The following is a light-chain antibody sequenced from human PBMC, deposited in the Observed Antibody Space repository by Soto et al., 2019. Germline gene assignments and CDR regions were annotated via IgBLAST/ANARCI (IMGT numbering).Light chain of an antibody. CDR2: AAS. J-gene: IGKJ1*01. Sequence: DIQLTQSPSFVSTSVEERVTITCRASQGISSYLAWYQQKPGKAPKLLIHAASTLQSGVPSRFSGSGSGTEFTLTISSLQPEDFATYYCQQLNNYPRTFGQGTKVVIK. V-gene: IGKV1-9*01. CDR3: QQLNNYPRT. CDR1: QGISSY.